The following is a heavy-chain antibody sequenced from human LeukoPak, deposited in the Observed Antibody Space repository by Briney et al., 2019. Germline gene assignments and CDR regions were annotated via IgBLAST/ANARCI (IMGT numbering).Heavy chain of an antibody. Sequence: GGSLRLSCAASGFTFSSYAMSWVRQAPGKGLEWVSAISGSGGSTYYADSVKGRFTISRDNSKNTLYLQMNSLRAEDTAVYYCAKAGYCSGGSCYSVDYWGQGTLVTVTS. CDR2: ISGSGGST. J-gene: IGHJ4*02. D-gene: IGHD2-15*01. CDR3: AKAGYCSGGSCYSVDY. CDR1: GFTFSSYA. V-gene: IGHV3-23*01.